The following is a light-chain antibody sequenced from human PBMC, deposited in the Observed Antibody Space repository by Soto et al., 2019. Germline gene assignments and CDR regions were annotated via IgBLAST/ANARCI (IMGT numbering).Light chain of an antibody. CDR3: QQYNSYPYT. CDR2: KAS. V-gene: IGKV1-5*03. CDR1: QSISNW. Sequence: DIQMTQSPSTLSASVGDRVTITFRASQSISNWLAWYQQKPGKAPKLLLYKASTLQSGVPSRFSGSGSGTEFTLTISSLQPDDFATYYCQQYNSYPYTFGQGTKVDIK. J-gene: IGKJ2*01.